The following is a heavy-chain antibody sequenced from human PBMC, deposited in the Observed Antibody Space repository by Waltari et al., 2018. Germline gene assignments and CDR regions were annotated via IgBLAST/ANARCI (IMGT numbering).Heavy chain of an antibody. CDR1: GGSISSHY. J-gene: IGHJ6*02. CDR3: ATEMRLRGYYPEHYYGMDV. Sequence: QVQLQESGPGLVKPSETLSLTCTVSGGSISSHYWSWIRQPPGKGLEWIGLIYYSGSTNYNPSLKSRVTISVDTSKNQFSLKLSSVTAADTAVYYCATEMRLRGYYPEHYYGMDVWGQGTTVTVSS. V-gene: IGHV4-59*11. CDR2: IYYSGST. D-gene: IGHD3-22*01.